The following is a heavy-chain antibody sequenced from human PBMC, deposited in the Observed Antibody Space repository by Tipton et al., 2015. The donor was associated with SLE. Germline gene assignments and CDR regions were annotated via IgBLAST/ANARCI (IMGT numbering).Heavy chain of an antibody. CDR1: GFTFSSYW. CDR3: ARVEMPRISSVDCSGGSCSEYFQH. J-gene: IGHJ1*01. V-gene: IGHV3-7*03. D-gene: IGHD2-15*01. CDR2: IKQDGSEK. Sequence: SLRLSCAASGFTFSSYWMSWVRQAPGKGLEWVANIKQDGSEKYYVDSVKGRFTISRDNAKNSLYLQMNSLRAEDTAVYYCARVEMPRISSVDCSGGSCSEYFQHWGQGTLVTVSS.